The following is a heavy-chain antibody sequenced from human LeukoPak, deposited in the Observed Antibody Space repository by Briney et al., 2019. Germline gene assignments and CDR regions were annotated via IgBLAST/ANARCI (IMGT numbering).Heavy chain of an antibody. V-gene: IGHV3-23*01. CDR3: AKAPYRGIPTTY. D-gene: IGHD3-16*01. Sequence: GGSLRLSCAASGFTFSSYSMNWVRQAPGKGLEWVSAISGSGGSTYYADSVKGRFTISRDNSKNTLYLQMNSLRAEDTAVYYCAKAPYRGIPTTYWGQGTLVTVSS. J-gene: IGHJ4*02. CDR1: GFTFSSYS. CDR2: ISGSGGST.